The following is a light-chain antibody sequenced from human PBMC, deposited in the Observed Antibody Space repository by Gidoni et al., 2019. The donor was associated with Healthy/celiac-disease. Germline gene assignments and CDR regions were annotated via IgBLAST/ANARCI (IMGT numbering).Light chain of an antibody. CDR2: SAS. Sequence: EIVLTQSPGTLSLSPGERATLSCRASQSVTSSFLAWYQQKSGQAPRLLIYSASSRAAGIPDRFSGSGSGTDFTLTISSLEPEDFAVYYCQQYGSSLWTFGQGTKVEIK. CDR1: QSVTSSF. V-gene: IGKV3-20*01. J-gene: IGKJ1*01. CDR3: QQYGSSLWT.